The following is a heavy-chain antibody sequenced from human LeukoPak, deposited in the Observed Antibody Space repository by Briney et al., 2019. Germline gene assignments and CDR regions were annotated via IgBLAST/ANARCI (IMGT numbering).Heavy chain of an antibody. V-gene: IGHV4-34*01. J-gene: IGHJ5*02. D-gene: IGHD2-15*01. CDR2: INHSGST. Sequence: TSETLSLTCAVYGGSFSGYYWSWIRQPPGKGLEWIGEINHSGSTNYNPSLKSRVTISVDTSKNQFSLKLSSVTAADTAVYYCASLGSHNWFDPWGQGALVTVSS. CDR1: GGSFSGYY. CDR3: ASLGSHNWFDP.